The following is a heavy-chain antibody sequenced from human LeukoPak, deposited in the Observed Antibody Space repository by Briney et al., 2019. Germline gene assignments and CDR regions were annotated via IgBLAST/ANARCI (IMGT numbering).Heavy chain of an antibody. D-gene: IGHD6-6*01. J-gene: IGHJ5*02. CDR2: MNPNSGNT. Sequence: ASVKVSCKASGYTFTSYDINWVRQATGRGLEWMGWMNPNSGNTGYAQKFQGRVTMTRNTSISTAYMELSSLRSEDTAVYYCARAKPLLSSSILKKTNWFDPWGQGTLVTVSS. CDR1: GYTFTSYD. V-gene: IGHV1-8*01. CDR3: ARAKPLLSSSILKKTNWFDP.